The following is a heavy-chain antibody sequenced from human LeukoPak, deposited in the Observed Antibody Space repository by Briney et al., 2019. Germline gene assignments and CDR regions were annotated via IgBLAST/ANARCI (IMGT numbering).Heavy chain of an antibody. CDR1: GFTFSSVA. CDR2: ISGSGGSR. J-gene: IGHJ4*02. V-gene: IGHV3-23*01. D-gene: IGHD2-2*02. CDR3: AKRGILGYCSTISCYTFDY. Sequence: GGSLRLSCAASGFTFSSVAMSGVGQAPGKGLEWVSAISGSGGSRYYAACVKGWFTISRDNSKRTLYLQMTSLRAEDTAVYSCAKRGILGYCSTISCYTFDYWGQGTLVTVSS.